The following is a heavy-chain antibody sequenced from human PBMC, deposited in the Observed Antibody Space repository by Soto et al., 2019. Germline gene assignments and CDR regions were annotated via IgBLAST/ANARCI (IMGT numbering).Heavy chain of an antibody. CDR1: GGSISSGGYY. J-gene: IGHJ6*01. Sequence: KTSETLSLTCTVSGGSISSGGYYWSWIRHHPGKGLEWIGYIYYSGSTYYNPSLKSRVTISVDTSKNQFSLKLSSVTAADTAVNYCARDSTNMSPLRLRVGELSTPHYYGMEVWGPGPTVTVPS. CDR2: IYYSGST. CDR3: ARDSTNMSPLRLRVGELSTPHYYGMEV. D-gene: IGHD3-16*01. V-gene: IGHV4-31*03.